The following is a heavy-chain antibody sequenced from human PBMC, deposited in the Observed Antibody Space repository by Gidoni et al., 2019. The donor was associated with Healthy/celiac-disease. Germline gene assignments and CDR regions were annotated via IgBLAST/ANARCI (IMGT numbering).Heavy chain of an antibody. J-gene: IGHJ6*03. CDR3: ARPNYYYYYYMDV. Sequence: EVQLVETGGGLIQPGGSLRLSCAASGFTVSSNYMSWVRQAPGKGLEWVSVIYSGGSTYYADSVKGRFTISRDNSKNTLYLQMNSLRAEDTAVYYCARPNYYYYYYMDVWGKGTTVTVSS. CDR1: GFTVSSNY. V-gene: IGHV3-53*02. CDR2: IYSGGST.